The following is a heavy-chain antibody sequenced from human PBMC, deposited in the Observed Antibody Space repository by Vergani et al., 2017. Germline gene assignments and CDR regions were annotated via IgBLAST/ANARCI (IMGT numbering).Heavy chain of an antibody. CDR1: GGSFSGYY. CDR2: INHSGST. CDR3: ARRGNTIFGVVNWFDP. Sequence: QVQLQQWGAGLLKPSETLSLTCAVYGGSFSGYYWSWIRQPPGKGLEWIGEINHSGSTNYNPSLKSRVTISVDTSKNQFSLKLSSVTAADTAVYYCARRGNTIFGVVNWFDPWGQGTLVTVSS. V-gene: IGHV4-34*01. J-gene: IGHJ5*02. D-gene: IGHD3-3*01.